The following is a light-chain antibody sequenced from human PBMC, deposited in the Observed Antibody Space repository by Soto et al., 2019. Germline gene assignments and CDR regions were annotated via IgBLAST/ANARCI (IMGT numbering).Light chain of an antibody. CDR3: QQLNTYPIT. Sequence: EIVMTQSPATLSVSPGERATLSGRASQSVDSNLAWYQQKPGQAPRLLIYTASTLQTGVPSRFSGSGSGTEFTLTISSLQPEDFATYYCQQLNTYPITFGQGTRLEIK. V-gene: IGKV3-15*01. J-gene: IGKJ5*01. CDR2: TAS. CDR1: QSVDSN.